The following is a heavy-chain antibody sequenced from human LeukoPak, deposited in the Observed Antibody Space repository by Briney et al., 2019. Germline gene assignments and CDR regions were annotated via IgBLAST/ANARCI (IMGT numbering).Heavy chain of an antibody. CDR3: ARSPIRAAGGDTEDYQH. CDR1: GGSISGSSFY. J-gene: IGHJ1*01. V-gene: IGHV4-39*07. D-gene: IGHD6-13*01. Sequence: PSETLSLTCTVSGGSISGSSFYWGWIRQPPGKGLEWIGDIYYSGTTYYNPSLKSRVTISVNTSKNQFSLKLSSVIAADTAVYYCARSPIRAAGGDTEDYQHWGQGTLVNVSS. CDR2: IYYSGTT.